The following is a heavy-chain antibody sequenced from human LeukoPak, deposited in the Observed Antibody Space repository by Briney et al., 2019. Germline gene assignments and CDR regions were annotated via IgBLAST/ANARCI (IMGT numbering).Heavy chain of an antibody. D-gene: IGHD2-2*02. CDR3: AREYRHFYCSSTSCYSSSWFDP. CDR1: GFTFDDYG. Sequence: GGSLRLSCAASGFTFDDYGMSWVRQAPGKGLEWVSGINWNGGSTGYADSVKGRFTISRDNSKNTLYLQMNSLRAEDTAVYYCAREYRHFYCSSTSCYSSSWFDPWGQGTLVTVSS. J-gene: IGHJ5*02. V-gene: IGHV3-20*04. CDR2: INWNGGST.